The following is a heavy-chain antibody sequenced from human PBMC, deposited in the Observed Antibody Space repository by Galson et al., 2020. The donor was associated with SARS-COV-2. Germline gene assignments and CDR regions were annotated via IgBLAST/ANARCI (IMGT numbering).Heavy chain of an antibody. D-gene: IGHD6-13*01. V-gene: IGHV3-48*02. CDR2: ITSSSTT. Sequence: LSLTCAASGFTFSSYNMNWVRQAPGKGLEWVSFITSSSTTYYAASVKGRFTISRDNAKNSLYLQMSGLRDDDTALYYCSRGLSSSWPFSDFWGQGALVNVSS. CDR3: SRGLSSSWPFSDF. CDR1: GFTFSSYN. J-gene: IGHJ4*02.